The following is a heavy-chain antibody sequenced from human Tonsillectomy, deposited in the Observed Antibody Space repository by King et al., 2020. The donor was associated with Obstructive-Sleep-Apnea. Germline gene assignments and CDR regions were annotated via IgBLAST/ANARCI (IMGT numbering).Heavy chain of an antibody. Sequence: VQLPQSGQVLVKPSETLSLTCTFSSDSVTSYYWGWIRQPPGQGLQWIGCIHYTEGTNYNPSLRTRVTISVDTTKSRFSLSLSSLTAADTAVYYCARMKAGQQLNYYFDLWGQGALVTGSP. V-gene: IGHV4-59*02. CDR2: IHYTEGT. CDR3: ARMKAGQQLNYYFDL. D-gene: IGHD5-24*01. CDR1: SDSVTSYY. J-gene: IGHJ4*02.